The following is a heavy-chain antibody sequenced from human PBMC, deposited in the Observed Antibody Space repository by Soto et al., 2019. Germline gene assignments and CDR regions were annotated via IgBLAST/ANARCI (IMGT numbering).Heavy chain of an antibody. CDR2: INHSVST. CDR3: ARHSGLLWSGDYYYGMDV. V-gene: IGHV4-34*01. Sequence: PSETLSLTCAVYGGSFSGYYWSWIRQPPGKGLEWIGEINHSVSTNYNPSLKSRVTISVDTSKNQFSLKLSSVTAADTAVYYCARHSGLLWSGDYYYGMDVWGQGTTVRVAS. CDR1: GGSFSGYY. D-gene: IGHD3-10*01. J-gene: IGHJ6*02.